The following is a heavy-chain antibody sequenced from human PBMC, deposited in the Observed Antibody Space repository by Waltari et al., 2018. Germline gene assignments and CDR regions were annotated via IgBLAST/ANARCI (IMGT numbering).Heavy chain of an antibody. CDR3: ARGYSYETYYYYYYMDV. D-gene: IGHD5-18*01. CDR1: GFTFSSYG. Sequence: QVQLVESGGGVVQPGRSLRLSCAASGFTFSSYGMHWVRQAPGKGLEWVAVIWYDGSNKYYADSVKGRFTISRDNSKNTLYLQMNSLRAEDTAVYYCARGYSYETYYYYYYMDVWGKGTTVTVSS. CDR2: IWYDGSNK. V-gene: IGHV3-33*01. J-gene: IGHJ6*03.